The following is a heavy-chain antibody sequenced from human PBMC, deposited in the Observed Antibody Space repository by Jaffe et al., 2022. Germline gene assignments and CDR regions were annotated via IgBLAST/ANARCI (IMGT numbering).Heavy chain of an antibody. CDR1: GYSFTSYW. V-gene: IGHV5-51*03. Sequence: EVQLVQSGAEVKKPGESLKISCKGSGYSFTSYWIGWVRQMPGKGLEWMGIIYPGDSDTRYSPSFQGQVTISADKSISTAYLQWSSLKASDTAMYYCARHSLDTCSGGSCYSYYYYYMDVWGKGTTVTVSS. CDR2: IYPGDSDT. CDR3: ARHSLDTCSGGSCYSYYYYYMDV. D-gene: IGHD2-15*01. J-gene: IGHJ6*03.